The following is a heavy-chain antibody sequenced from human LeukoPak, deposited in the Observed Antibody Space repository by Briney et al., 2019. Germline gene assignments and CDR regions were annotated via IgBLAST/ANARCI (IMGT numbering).Heavy chain of an antibody. CDR3: ARPLNTMVRGITTATDFFSYAMDV. V-gene: IGHV1-69*13. CDR1: GGTFGSYA. Sequence: SLKVSCKASGGTFGSYAISWVRQAPGRGLEWMGGIRASFGATKYSQKFQDRVTITEDVSTTTVYMDLTSLSSEDTALYYCARPLNTMVRGITTATDFFSYAMDVWGQGTAVTVSS. J-gene: IGHJ6*02. D-gene: IGHD3-10*01. CDR2: IRASFGAT.